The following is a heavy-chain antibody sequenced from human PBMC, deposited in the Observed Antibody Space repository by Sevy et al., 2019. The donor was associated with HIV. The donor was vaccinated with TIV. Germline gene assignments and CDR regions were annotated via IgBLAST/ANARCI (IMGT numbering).Heavy chain of an antibody. Sequence: GRSLRLSCAASGFTFSSYAMHWVRQAPGKGLEWVAVISYDGSNKYYADSVKGRFTISRDNSKNTLHLQMNSLRAEDTAVYYCAREGGSSSFLDYWGQGTLVTVSS. CDR1: GFTFSSYA. J-gene: IGHJ4*02. V-gene: IGHV3-30-3*01. CDR2: ISYDGSNK. CDR3: AREGGSSSFLDY. D-gene: IGHD6-6*01.